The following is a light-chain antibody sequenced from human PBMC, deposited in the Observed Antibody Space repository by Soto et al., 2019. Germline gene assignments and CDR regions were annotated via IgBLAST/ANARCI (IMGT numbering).Light chain of an antibody. CDR1: QRISSW. V-gene: IGKV1-5*03. Sequence: DIQMTQSPSTLSASVGDRVTITCRASQRISSWLAWYQQQPGKAPKLLIYKACSLESGVPSRFSGSGSGTEFTLTISSLQPDDFATYYCQQYNGYRWTFGQGTKVEIK. CDR2: KAC. CDR3: QQYNGYRWT. J-gene: IGKJ1*01.